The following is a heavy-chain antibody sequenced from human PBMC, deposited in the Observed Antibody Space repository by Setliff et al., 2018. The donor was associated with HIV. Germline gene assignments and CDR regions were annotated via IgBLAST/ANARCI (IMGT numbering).Heavy chain of an antibody. CDR1: GGSMRSSSFY. Sequence: PSETLSLTCTVSGGSMRSSSFYWGWIRQAPGKGLEWIGSIYYSGTTYYNLSVKSRVTISVDTSKNQFSLRLTSVTSTDPAVYYCARERFRGGGFDYWGQGTLVTVSS. CDR2: IYYSGTT. V-gene: IGHV4-39*02. J-gene: IGHJ4*02. CDR3: ARERFRGGGFDY. D-gene: IGHD3-10*01.